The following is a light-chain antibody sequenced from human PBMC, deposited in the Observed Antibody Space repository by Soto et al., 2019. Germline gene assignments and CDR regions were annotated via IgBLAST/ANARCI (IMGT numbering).Light chain of an antibody. V-gene: IGLV3-21*02. J-gene: IGLJ3*02. CDR3: QVWDSTSDDRWV. CDR2: DDN. CDR1: NIGGKS. Sequence: SYKLTQPPSVSVAPGQAATLTCGGVNIGGKSVHWYQLKTGQAPVLVVHDDNGRPSGITDRFSGSNSGNTATLAISRVEAGDEADYYCQVWDSTSDDRWVFGGGTKLTVL.